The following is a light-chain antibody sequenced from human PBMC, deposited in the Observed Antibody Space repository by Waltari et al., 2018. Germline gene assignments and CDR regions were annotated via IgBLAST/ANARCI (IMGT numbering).Light chain of an antibody. CDR2: WAS. J-gene: IGKJ2*01. Sequence: DIVMTQSPDSLAVSLGERATFNCKSSHNFLYPSNNKYCFAWYQQKPGQPPRLLIYWASTREAGVPDRFSGSGSGTDFTLTISSLQAEDVAVYYCQQYYSIPYTFGQGTKLEI. V-gene: IGKV4-1*01. CDR3: QQYYSIPYT. CDR1: HNFLYPSNNKYC.